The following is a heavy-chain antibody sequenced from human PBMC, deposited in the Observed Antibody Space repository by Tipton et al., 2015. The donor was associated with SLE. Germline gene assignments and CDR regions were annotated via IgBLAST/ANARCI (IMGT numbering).Heavy chain of an antibody. CDR3: ARGHYGRYYFDY. D-gene: IGHD3-10*02. Sequence: SLRLSCATSGFTFSTTGMHWVRQAPGKGLEWVAVIWYDGSNRNYADSVKGRFTISRDNSKNTLYLQMSSLRVEDTAVYWCARGHYGRYYFDYWGQGTLVTASS. V-gene: IGHV3-33*01. J-gene: IGHJ4*02. CDR1: GFTFSTTG. CDR2: IWYDGSNR.